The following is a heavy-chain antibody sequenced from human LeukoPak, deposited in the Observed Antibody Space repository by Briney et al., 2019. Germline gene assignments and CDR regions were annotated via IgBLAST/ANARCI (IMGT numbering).Heavy chain of an antibody. CDR2: IYYSGST. CDR3: ARVGYDILTGRPYYYYYMDV. V-gene: IGHV4-61*01. D-gene: IGHD3-9*01. CDR1: GYSISTGYY. J-gene: IGHJ6*03. Sequence: PSETLSLTCTVSGYSISTGYYWDWIRQPPGKGLEWVGYIYYSGSTNSNPSLKSRVTISVDTSKNQFSLKLSSVTAAGTAVYYCARVGYDILTGRPYYYYYMDVWGKGTTVTISS.